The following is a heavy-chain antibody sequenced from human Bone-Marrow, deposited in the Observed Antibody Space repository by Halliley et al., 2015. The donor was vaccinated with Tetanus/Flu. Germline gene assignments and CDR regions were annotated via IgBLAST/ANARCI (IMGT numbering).Heavy chain of an antibody. Sequence: SLRLSCTASGFTFGDYAMSWVRQAPGKGLEWVGVIRSKGYGGTTEYAASVKGRFTISRDDSKSIAYLVMNSLKTEDTGVYYCTRDEYGSGSSPGYRGQGTLVTVSS. V-gene: IGHV3-49*04. D-gene: IGHD3-10*01. CDR2: IRSKGYGGTT. J-gene: IGHJ4*02. CDR3: TRDEYGSGSSPGY. CDR1: GFTFGDYA.